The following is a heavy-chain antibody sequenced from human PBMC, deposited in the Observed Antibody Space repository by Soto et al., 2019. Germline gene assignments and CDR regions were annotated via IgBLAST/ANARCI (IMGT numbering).Heavy chain of an antibody. CDR1: GGSFSGYY. V-gene: IGHV4-34*01. D-gene: IGHD6-13*01. J-gene: IGHJ6*04. CDR2: INHSGST. CDR3: ARLPGIAAAGPRGYYYYYYGMDV. Sequence: SETLSLTCAVYGGSFSGYYWTLIRQSPGKGLEWIGEINHSGSTRYNPSLKSRVTLSIEKSKNQFSMNLNSMTAADTAVYYCARLPGIAAAGPRGYYYYYYGMDVWGEGTTVTVSS.